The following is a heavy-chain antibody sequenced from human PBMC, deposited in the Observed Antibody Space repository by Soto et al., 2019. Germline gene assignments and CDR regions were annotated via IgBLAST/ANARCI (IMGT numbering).Heavy chain of an antibody. V-gene: IGHV4-38-2*01. J-gene: IGHJ4*02. CDR1: GYSISSGYY. D-gene: IGHD1-26*01. CDR2: IYHSGST. Sequence: SETLSLTCAVSGYSISSGYYWGWIRQPPGKGLEWIGSIYHSGSTYYNPSLKSRVTISVDTSKNQFSLKLSSVTAADTAVYYCASGKTQYYFDLWGQGNLVTVSS. CDR3: ASGKTQYYFDL.